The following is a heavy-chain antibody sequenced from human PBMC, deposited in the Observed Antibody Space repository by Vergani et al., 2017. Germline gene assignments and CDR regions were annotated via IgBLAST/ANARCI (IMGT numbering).Heavy chain of an antibody. CDR2: ISYDGDRS. CDR1: GSSFRGHG. J-gene: IGHJ4*02. Sequence: QVHLVESGGGVVQPGRSLTLSCVASGSSFRGHGMHWVRQAPGKGLEGVAMISYDGDRSDYGVFAKGRFTISRDSTKTVYLQMNSLRVEDTAMYFCAKDLSYSTAWPHFDSRGQGTLVTVSS. CDR3: AKDLSYSTAWPHFDS. V-gene: IGHV3-30*18. D-gene: IGHD4-11*01.